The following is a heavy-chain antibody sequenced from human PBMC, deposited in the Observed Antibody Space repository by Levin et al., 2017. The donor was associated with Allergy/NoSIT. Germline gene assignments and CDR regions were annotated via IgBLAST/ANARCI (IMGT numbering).Heavy chain of an antibody. CDR3: AKDAALWFGESFRGGHDY. CDR2: ISATGYST. CDR1: GFTFSSYA. V-gene: IGHV3-23*01. J-gene: IGHJ4*02. Sequence: GGSLRLSCAASGFTFSSYAISWVRQAPGKGLEWVSAISATGYSTYYADSVMGRFTISRDNSQNMLFLQMNSLRAEDTAVYYCAKDAALWFGESFRGGHDYWGQGTLVTVSS. D-gene: IGHD3-10*01.